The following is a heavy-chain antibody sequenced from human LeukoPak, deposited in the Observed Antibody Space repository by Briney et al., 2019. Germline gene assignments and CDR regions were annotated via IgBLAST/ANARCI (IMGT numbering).Heavy chain of an antibody. CDR3: TTDLGTYYHGSQRLIPIDY. V-gene: IGHV3-15*01. D-gene: IGHD3-10*01. Sequence: PGGSLRLSCEDSGFTFTNAWMSWVRQAPGQGLEWIGRIKSKTDGETTNYAEPVRGRFTISRDDSKSAVYLQMNSLKIEDTAVYYCTTDLGTYYHGSQRLIPIDYWGQGTLVTVSS. CDR2: IKSKTDGETT. J-gene: IGHJ4*02. CDR1: GFTFTNAW.